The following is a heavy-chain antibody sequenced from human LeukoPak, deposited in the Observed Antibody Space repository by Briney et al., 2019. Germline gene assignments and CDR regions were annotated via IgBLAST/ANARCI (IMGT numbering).Heavy chain of an antibody. CDR3: ARESAYCSSTSCPDAFDI. J-gene: IGHJ3*02. CDR2: HCSNGSTI. V-gene: IGHV3-48*03. Sequence: GSLRLSCAASGFNFRSFEMKWVRQAPGKGLEGVSYHCSNGSTIYYADSVKGRFTISRDNAKNSLYLQMNSLRAEDTAVYYCARESAYCSSTSCPDAFDIWGQGTMVTVSS. CDR1: GFNFRSFE. D-gene: IGHD2-2*01.